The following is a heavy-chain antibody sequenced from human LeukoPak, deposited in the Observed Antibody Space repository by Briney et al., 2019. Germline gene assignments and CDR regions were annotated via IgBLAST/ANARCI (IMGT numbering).Heavy chain of an antibody. CDR3: ARRGIAARLFDY. V-gene: IGHV4-39*01. CDR2: IYYSGTT. D-gene: IGHD6-6*01. Sequence: SETLSLTCTVSGGSISSSSYYWGWIRQPPGKGLDWIGSIYYSGTTYYNPSLKSRVTISVDTSKNQFSLKLSSVTAADTAVYYCARRGIAARLFDYWGQGTLVTVSS. CDR1: GGSISSSSYY. J-gene: IGHJ4*02.